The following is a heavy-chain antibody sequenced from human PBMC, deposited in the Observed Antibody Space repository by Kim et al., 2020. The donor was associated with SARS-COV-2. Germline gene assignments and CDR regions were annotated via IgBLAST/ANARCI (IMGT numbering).Heavy chain of an antibody. CDR3: ARDQVNSSPSLGYYYYGMDV. V-gene: IGHV1-18*01. CDR2: ISAYNGNT. CDR1: GYTFTSYG. D-gene: IGHD6-13*01. J-gene: IGHJ6*02. Sequence: ASVKVSCKASGYTFTSYGISWVRQAPGQGLEWMGWISAYNGNTNYAQKLQGRVTMTTDTSTSTAYMELRSLRSDDTAVYYCARDQVNSSPSLGYYYYGMDVWGQGTTVTVSS.